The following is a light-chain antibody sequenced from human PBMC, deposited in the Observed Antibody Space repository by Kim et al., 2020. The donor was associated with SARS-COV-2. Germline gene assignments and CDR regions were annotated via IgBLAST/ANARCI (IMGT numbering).Light chain of an antibody. V-gene: IGKV1-39*01. J-gene: IGKJ2*01. CDR2: GAS. CDR1: QTISIY. CDR3: QQSQNTPYT. Sequence: DIQMTQSPSSLSASVGDRVTITCRASQTISIYLNWHQQKPGRAPKVLIYGASSLQGGVPSRFSGSGSGTDFTLTISSLQPEDVATYDCQQSQNTPYTFGQGTKVDIK.